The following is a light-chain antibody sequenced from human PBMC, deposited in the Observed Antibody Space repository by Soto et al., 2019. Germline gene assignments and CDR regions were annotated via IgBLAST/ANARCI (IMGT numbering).Light chain of an antibody. CDR2: EVR. CDR1: SIDFVSYNR. CDR3: SLYTSDNTYV. J-gene: IGLJ1*01. V-gene: IGLV2-18*01. Sequence: QSVLTQPPSVSGSPGQSVTISSTGTSIDFVSYNRVSWYQQSPGSAPKLLIYEVRNRPSGVPDRFSGSKSGNTASLTISGLQTADEANYFCSLYTSDNTYVFGAGTRSPS.